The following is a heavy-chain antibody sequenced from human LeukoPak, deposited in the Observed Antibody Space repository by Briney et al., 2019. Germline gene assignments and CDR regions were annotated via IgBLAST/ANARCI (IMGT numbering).Heavy chain of an antibody. CDR3: ARVYHWQTMEVGVRRGAFDI. V-gene: IGHV4-38-2*02. CDR1: GYSISSGYY. CDR2: IYHSGST. J-gene: IGHJ3*02. Sequence: PSETLSLTCTVSGYSISSGYYWGWIRQPPGKGLEWIGSIYHSGSTYYNPSLKSRVTISVDTSKNQFSLKLSSVTAADTAVYYCARVYHWQTMEVGVRRGAFDIWGQGTMVTVSS. D-gene: IGHD1-20*01.